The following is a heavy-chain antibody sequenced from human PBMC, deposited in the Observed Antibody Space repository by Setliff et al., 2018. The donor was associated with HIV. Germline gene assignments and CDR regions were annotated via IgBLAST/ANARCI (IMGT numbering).Heavy chain of an antibody. D-gene: IGHD5-18*01. CDR3: ARRYSYGFGY. Sequence: SETLSLTCTVSGGSISSSSYYWGWIRQPPGKGLEWIGNIYHSGSTNYNPSLRSRVTISADTSKNQFSLRLSSVIAADTAVYYCARRYSYGFGYWGRGTLVTVSS. CDR1: GGSISSSSYY. J-gene: IGHJ4*02. CDR2: IYHSGST. V-gene: IGHV4-39*01.